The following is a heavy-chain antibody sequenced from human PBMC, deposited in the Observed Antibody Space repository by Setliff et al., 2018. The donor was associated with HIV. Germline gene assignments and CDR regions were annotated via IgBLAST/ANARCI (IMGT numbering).Heavy chain of an antibody. D-gene: IGHD3-10*01. CDR2: ISPSGAST. CDR1: GDTFTSYY. CDR3: ARDPPGIGYAFDF. Sequence: ASVKVSCKASGDTFTSYYMHWVRRAPGQGLEWMGMISPSGASTKYAQRLQGRVTLTRDTSSSTVYMELSSLRPEDTAVYYCARDPPGIGYAFDFWGQGTMVTVSS. V-gene: IGHV1-46*01. J-gene: IGHJ3*01.